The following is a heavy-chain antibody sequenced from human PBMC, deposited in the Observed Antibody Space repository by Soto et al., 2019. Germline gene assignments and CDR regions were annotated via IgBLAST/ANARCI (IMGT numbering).Heavy chain of an antibody. D-gene: IGHD5-18*01. CDR2: ISYDGSNK. V-gene: IGHV3-30*18. Sequence: QVQLVESGGGVVQPGRSLRLSCAASGFTFSSYGMHWVRQAPGKGLEWVAVISYDGSNKYYADSVKGRFTISRDNSKNTLYLQMNSLRAEATAVYYCAKDRRGYSYGTYYYHYGMDVWGQGTTVTVSS. J-gene: IGHJ6*02. CDR1: GFTFSSYG. CDR3: AKDRRGYSYGTYYYHYGMDV.